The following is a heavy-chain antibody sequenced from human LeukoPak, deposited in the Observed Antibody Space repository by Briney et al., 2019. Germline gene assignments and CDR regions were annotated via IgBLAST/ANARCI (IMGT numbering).Heavy chain of an antibody. CDR3: AVSKVYGSGTSNFFDY. J-gene: IGHJ4*02. CDR1: GFTFSTYG. V-gene: IGHV3-23*01. CDR2: ITGSGVST. D-gene: IGHD3-10*01. Sequence: GGSLRLSCAASGFTFSTYGMTWVRQAAGKGLEWVSSITGSGVSTYCVDSIMGRFTITRDNSNNMLYLQMNSLRAEDTAVYHCAVSKVYGSGTSNFFDYWGQGTLVTVSS.